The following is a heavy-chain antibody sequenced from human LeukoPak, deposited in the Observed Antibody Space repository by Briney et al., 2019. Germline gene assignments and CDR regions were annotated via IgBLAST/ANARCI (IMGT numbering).Heavy chain of an antibody. CDR2: IYHSGST. CDR3: ARDASGSYRGFDY. CDR1: GYSISRGYY. D-gene: IGHD1-26*01. Sequence: PSETLSLTCTVSGYSISRGYYWGWIPQPPGKGLEWIGSIYHSGSTYYNPSLKSRVTISVDTSKNQFSLKLSSVTAADTAVYYCARDASGSYRGFDYWGQGTLVTVSS. J-gene: IGHJ4*02. V-gene: IGHV4-38-2*02.